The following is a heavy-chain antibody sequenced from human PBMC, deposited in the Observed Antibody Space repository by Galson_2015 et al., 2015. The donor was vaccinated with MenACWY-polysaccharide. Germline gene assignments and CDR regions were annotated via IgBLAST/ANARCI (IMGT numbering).Heavy chain of an antibody. V-gene: IGHV3-74*01. CDR1: GFTFSRYW. J-gene: IGHJ4*02. CDR3: APYCSSSSCYTSAPGY. CDR2: INSEGSGT. Sequence: LRLSCAASGFTFSRYWMKWVRQAPGKGPVWVSHINSEGSGTSYADSVKGRFTISRDNAKNTLYLQMNSLRAEDTAVYYCAPYCSSSSCYTSAPGYWGQGTLVTVSS. D-gene: IGHD2-2*02.